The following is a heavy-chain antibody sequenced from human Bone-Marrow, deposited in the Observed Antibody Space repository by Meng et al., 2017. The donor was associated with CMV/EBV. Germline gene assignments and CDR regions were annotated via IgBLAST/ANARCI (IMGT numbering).Heavy chain of an antibody. CDR3: ASMTFGITGTNRIFDY. J-gene: IGHJ4*02. CDR2: INPSGGST. Sequence: ASVKVSCKASGYTFTSYYMHWVRQAPGQGLEWMGIINPSGGSTSYAQKFQGRVTMTRDTSTSTVYMEPSSLRSEDTAVYYCASMTFGITGTNRIFDYWGQGTLVTVSS. V-gene: IGHV1-46*01. CDR1: GYTFTSYY. D-gene: IGHD1-7*01.